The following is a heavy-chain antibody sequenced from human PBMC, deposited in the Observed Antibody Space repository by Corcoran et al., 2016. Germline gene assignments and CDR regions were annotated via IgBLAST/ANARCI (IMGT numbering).Heavy chain of an antibody. V-gene: IGHV4-34*01. CDR3: ARGSRYYDSSGYPKFDY. CDR1: GGSFSGYY. D-gene: IGHD3-22*01. Sequence: QVQLQQWGAGLLKPSETLSLTCAVYGGSFSGYYWSWIRQPPGKGLEWIGEINHSGGTNYNPSLKSRVTISVDTSKNQFSLKLSSVTAADTAVYYCARGSRYYDSSGYPKFDYWGQGTLVTVSS. J-gene: IGHJ4*02. CDR2: INHSGGT.